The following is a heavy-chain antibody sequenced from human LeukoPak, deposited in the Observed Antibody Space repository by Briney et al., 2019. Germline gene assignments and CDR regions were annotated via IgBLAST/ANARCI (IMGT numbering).Heavy chain of an antibody. CDR2: INPSGGST. CDR3: ARDGAAAVSTFDY. CDR1: VYTFTRYY. V-gene: IGHV1-46*01. Sequence: ASVKVSCKASVYTFTRYYMHWVRQAAGQEREWMGIINPSGGSTSYAQKFQGRVTMTRDTSTSTVYMELSSLRSEDTAVYYCARDGAAAVSTFDYWGQGTLVTVSS. J-gene: IGHJ4*02. D-gene: IGHD6-13*01.